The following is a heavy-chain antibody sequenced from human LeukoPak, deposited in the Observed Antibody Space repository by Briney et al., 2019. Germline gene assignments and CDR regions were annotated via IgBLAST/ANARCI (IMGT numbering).Heavy chain of an antibody. CDR2: IGAAGDT. CDR1: GITLSRYD. V-gene: IGHV3-13*01. J-gene: IGHJ3*02. CDR3: ARGHGIWSGSRLANAFDI. Sequence: AGGSLRLSCAASGITLSRYDMHWVRQTAGEGLEWISAIGAAGDTYYSDSVKGRFTISTENAKNSLYLQMNSLRAGDTAVYFCARGHGIWSGSRLANAFDIWGQGTMVTVSS. D-gene: IGHD3-3*01.